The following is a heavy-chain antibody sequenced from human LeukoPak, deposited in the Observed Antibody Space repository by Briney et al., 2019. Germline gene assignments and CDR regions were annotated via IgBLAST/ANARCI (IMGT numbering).Heavy chain of an antibody. Sequence: GGSLRLSCAASGFTFDDYAMHWVRQAPGKGLEWVSGISWNSIIIGYADSVKGRFTISRDNAKNSLFLEMNSLRAEDTAFYYCARGLRAMAFNWFDPWGQGTLVTVSS. D-gene: IGHD5-18*01. V-gene: IGHV3-9*01. CDR3: ARGLRAMAFNWFDP. CDR2: ISWNSIII. CDR1: GFTFDDYA. J-gene: IGHJ5*02.